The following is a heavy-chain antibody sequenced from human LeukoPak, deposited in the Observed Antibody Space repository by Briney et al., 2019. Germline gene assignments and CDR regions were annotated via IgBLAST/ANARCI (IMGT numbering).Heavy chain of an antibody. CDR1: GYSFTSYW. CDR3: ARARRDYDFWSGYYTSGGEYFQH. Sequence: GESLKISCKGSGYSFTSYWIGWVRQMPGKGLEWMWIIYPGDSDTRYSPSFQGQVTISADKSISTAYLQWSSLKASDTAMYYCARARRDYDFWSGYYTSGGEYFQHWGQGTLVTVSS. CDR2: IYPGDSDT. D-gene: IGHD3-3*01. J-gene: IGHJ1*01. V-gene: IGHV5-51*01.